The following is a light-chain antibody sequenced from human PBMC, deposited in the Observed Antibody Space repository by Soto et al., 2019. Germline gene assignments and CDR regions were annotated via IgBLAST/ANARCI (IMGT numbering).Light chain of an antibody. CDR1: QSVGGSS. CDR3: QQYQSAPRT. CDR2: DTS. V-gene: IGKV3-20*01. J-gene: IGKJ1*01. Sequence: ETVLTQSSGTLSLSPGERATVSCRASQSVGGSSLAWYQQRPGQAPRLLIYDTSNWATGIPDRFSGSGSGTDFTLTISRLEPEDFAVYYCQQYQSAPRTFGQGTKVEIK.